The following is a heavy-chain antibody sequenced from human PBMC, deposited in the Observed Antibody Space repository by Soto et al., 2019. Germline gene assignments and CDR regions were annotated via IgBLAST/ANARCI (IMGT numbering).Heavy chain of an antibody. V-gene: IGHV3-30*18. CDR2: IAYDGTNE. Sequence: QVQMVESGGGVVQPGRSLRLSCAASGFTFRDYGMHWVRQAPGKGLEWVALIAYDGTNEYYADSVKGRFTISRDNSKNTLYLKINSRRVEDTVIYYGGKDIKKWLLHSSLDSGAQGVLVPVS. CDR3: GKDIKKWLLHSSLDS. CDR1: GFTFRDYG. D-gene: IGHD6-19*01. J-gene: IGHJ4*02.